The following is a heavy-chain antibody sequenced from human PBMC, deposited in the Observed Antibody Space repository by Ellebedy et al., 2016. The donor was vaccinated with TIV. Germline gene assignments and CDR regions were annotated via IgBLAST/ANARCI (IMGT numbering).Heavy chain of an antibody. CDR3: ATDGSYGDYRSPTHGFEF. CDR2: INQDGSEK. D-gene: IGHD4-17*01. J-gene: IGHJ3*01. Sequence: GGSLRLSCAAPGFTFSSYWMSWVRKAPGKGLEWVANINQDGSEKYYVDSVKGRFTISRDNAKNSLYLQMNSLGADDTAVYYCATDGSYGDYRSPTHGFEFWGQGTLVTVSS. V-gene: IGHV3-7*01. CDR1: GFTFSSYW.